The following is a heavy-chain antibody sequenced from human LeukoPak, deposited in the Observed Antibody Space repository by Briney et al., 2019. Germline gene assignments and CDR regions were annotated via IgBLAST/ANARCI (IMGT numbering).Heavy chain of an antibody. V-gene: IGHV4-38-2*01. J-gene: IGHJ5*02. CDR1: GYSISSGYY. D-gene: IGHD6-19*01. Sequence: SETLSLTCAVSGYSISSGYYWGWIPQPPGKGLEWIGSIYHSGSTYYNPSLKSRVTISVDTSKNQFSLKLSSVTAADTAVYYCARQLGSGWYNWFDPWGRATLVTVSS. CDR3: ARQLGSGWYNWFDP. CDR2: IYHSGST.